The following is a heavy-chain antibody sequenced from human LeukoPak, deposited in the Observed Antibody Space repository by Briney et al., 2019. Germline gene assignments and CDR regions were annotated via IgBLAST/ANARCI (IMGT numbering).Heavy chain of an antibody. J-gene: IGHJ4*02. Sequence: ASVKVSCKASGYTFTSYAMNWVRQAPGQGLEWMGGIIPIFGTANYAQKFRGRLTVTADRSTRTAYMELSSLTSEDTAVYYCARSNYDILTGYQAWGQGTLVTVSS. CDR3: ARSNYDILTGYQA. V-gene: IGHV1-69*06. CDR1: GYTFTSYA. CDR2: IIPIFGTA. D-gene: IGHD3-9*01.